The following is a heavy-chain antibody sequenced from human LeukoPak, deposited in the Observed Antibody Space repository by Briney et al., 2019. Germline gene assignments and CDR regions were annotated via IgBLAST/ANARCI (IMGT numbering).Heavy chain of an antibody. CDR2: ISWNSGSI. V-gene: IGHV3-9*01. J-gene: IGHJ4*02. CDR1: GFTFDDYA. CDR3: AKVGSTGYYFDF. Sequence: GGSLRLSCAASGFTFDDYAMHWVRQAPGKGMEWVSGISWNSGSIGYADSVKGRFTISRDNAKNSLYLQMNGLTAEDTALYYCAKVGSTGYYFDFWGQGTLVTVSS. D-gene: IGHD6-13*01.